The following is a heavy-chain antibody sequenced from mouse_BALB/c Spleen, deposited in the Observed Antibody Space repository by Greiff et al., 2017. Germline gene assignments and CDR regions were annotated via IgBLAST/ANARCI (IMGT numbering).Heavy chain of an antibody. CDR1: GFSLTSYG. J-gene: IGHJ4*01. CDR2: IWAGGST. D-gene: IGHD1-1*01. V-gene: IGHV2-9*02. CDR3: ARGHYYGSSYGAMDY. Sequence: QVQLKESGPGLVAPSQSLSITCTVSGFSLTSYGVHWVRQPPGKGLEWLGVIWAGGSTNYNSALMSRLSISKDNSKSQVFLKMNSLQTDDTAMYYCARGHYYGSSYGAMDYWGQGTSVTVSS.